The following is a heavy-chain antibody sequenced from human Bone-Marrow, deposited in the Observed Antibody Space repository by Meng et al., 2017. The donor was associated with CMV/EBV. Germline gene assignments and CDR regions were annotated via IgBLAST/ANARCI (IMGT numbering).Heavy chain of an antibody. CDR3: AIDRRMIATRPRDHSNGMDV. Sequence: GESLKISCAASGFTFSSYSMNWVRQAPGKGLEWMAWISPYNDNTNYAQRLQGRVTLTTDTSTRTAYMELRSLRSDDTAVYFCAIDRRMIATRPRDHSNGMDVWGQGTTVTVSS. CDR2: ISPYNDNT. J-gene: IGHJ6*02. CDR1: GFTFSSYS. V-gene: IGHV1-18*01. D-gene: IGHD6-6*01.